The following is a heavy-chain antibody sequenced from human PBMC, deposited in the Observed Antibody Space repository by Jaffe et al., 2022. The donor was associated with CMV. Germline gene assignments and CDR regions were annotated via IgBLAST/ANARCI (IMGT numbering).Heavy chain of an antibody. CDR2: FYYSGNI. D-gene: IGHD3-3*01. V-gene: IGHV4-39*01. CDR3: ARQLDYDLWSDYSKNWFDP. J-gene: IGHJ5*02. Sequence: QLQMQESGPGLVKPSETLSLTCTVSGGSISSSSYSWGWIRQPPGKGLEWIGTFYYSGNIYYNLSLKSRVTISVDTSKKQFSLKLSSVTAADTAVYYCARQLDYDLWSDYSKNWFDPWGQGTLVTVSS. CDR1: GGSISSSSYS.